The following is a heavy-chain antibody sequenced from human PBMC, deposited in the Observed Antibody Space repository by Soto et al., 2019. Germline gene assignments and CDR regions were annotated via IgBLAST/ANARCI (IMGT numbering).Heavy chain of an antibody. CDR2: IYYSGST. CDR3: ARVGGITMVRGASMDV. Sequence: SETLSLTCTVSGGSISSYYWSWIRQPPGKGLEWIGYIYYSGSTNYNPSPKSRVTISVDTSKNQFSLKLSSVTAADTAVYYCARVGGITMVRGASMDVWGQGTTVTVSS. CDR1: GGSISSYY. J-gene: IGHJ6*02. D-gene: IGHD3-10*01. V-gene: IGHV4-59*01.